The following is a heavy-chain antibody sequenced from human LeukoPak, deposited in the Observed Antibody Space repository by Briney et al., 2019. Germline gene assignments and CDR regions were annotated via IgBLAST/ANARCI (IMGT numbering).Heavy chain of an antibody. CDR1: GGTFTVYY. D-gene: IGHD3-22*01. V-gene: IGHV1-69*13. Sequence: ASVKVSCKASGGTFTVYYMHWVRQAPGQGLEWVGGTIPIFGTANYAQKLQGRVTITADESTSTAYMELSSLRSEDTAVYYCACDYYDSSGYYDHFDFWGEETLVTVSS. CDR3: ACDYYDSSGYYDHFDF. CDR2: TIPIFGTA. J-gene: IGHJ4*02.